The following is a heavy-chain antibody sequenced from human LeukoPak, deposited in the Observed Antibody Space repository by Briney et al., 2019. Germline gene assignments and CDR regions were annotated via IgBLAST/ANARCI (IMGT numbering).Heavy chain of an antibody. J-gene: IGHJ6*02. CDR1: GFTFSSYG. CDR2: ISYDGSNK. V-gene: IGHV3-30*03. D-gene: IGHD5-12*01. CDR3: ARRILATIWGDYYGMDV. Sequence: GGSLRLSCAASGFTFSSYGMHWVRQAPGKGLEWVAVISYDGSNKYYADSVKGRFTISRDNSKNTLYLQMNSLRAEGTAVYYCARRILATIWGDYYGMDVWGQGTTVTVSS.